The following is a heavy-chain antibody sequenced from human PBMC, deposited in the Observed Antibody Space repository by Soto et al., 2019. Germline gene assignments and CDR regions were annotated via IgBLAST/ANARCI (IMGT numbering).Heavy chain of an antibody. Sequence: LRLSCAASGFTFSSYAMSWVRQAPGKGLEWVSAISGSGGSTYYADSVKGRFTISRDNSKNTLYLQMNSLRAEDTAVYYCAKDSGTVVYYYYGMDVWGQGTTVTVSS. D-gene: IGHD4-17*01. J-gene: IGHJ6*02. CDR2: ISGSGGST. V-gene: IGHV3-23*01. CDR3: AKDSGTVVYYYYGMDV. CDR1: GFTFSSYA.